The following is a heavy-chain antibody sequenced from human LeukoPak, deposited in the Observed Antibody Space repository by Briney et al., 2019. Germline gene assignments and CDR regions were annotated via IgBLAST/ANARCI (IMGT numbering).Heavy chain of an antibody. V-gene: IGHV5-51*01. D-gene: IGHD5-18*01. J-gene: IGHJ3*02. CDR3: ARPGRGYSYGFDAFDI. CDR1: GYSFTSYW. CDR2: IYPGDSGT. Sequence: GESLKISCKGSGYSFTSYWIGWVRQMPGKGLEWMGIIYPGDSGTRYSPSFQGQVTISADKSISTAYLQWSSLKASDPAMYYCARPGRGYSYGFDAFDIWGQGTMVTVSS.